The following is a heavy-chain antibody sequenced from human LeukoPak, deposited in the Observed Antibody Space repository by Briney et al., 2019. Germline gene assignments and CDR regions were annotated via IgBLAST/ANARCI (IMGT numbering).Heavy chain of an antibody. D-gene: IGHD1-26*01. CDR3: VKDEVGTTAVPFDH. CDR2: IRYDGSDK. Sequence: PGGSLRLSCAASGFTFSDYYMSWVRQAPGKGLEWVAFIRYDGSDKYYADSVKGRLTISRDNSKNTLYLQMKNVRAEDTAVYYCVKDEVGTTAVPFDHWGQGTQVTVSS. CDR1: GFTFSDYY. V-gene: IGHV3-30*02. J-gene: IGHJ4*02.